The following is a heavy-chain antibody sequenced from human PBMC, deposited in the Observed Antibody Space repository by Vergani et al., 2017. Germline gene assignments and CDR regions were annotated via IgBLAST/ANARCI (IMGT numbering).Heavy chain of an antibody. CDR1: GYTLTELS. CDR3: ATGPHRFYYGGLGLPPKNWFDP. V-gene: IGHV1-24*01. CDR2: FDPEDGET. J-gene: IGHJ5*02. D-gene: IGHD1-26*01. Sequence: QVQLVQSGAEVKKPGASVKVSCKVSGYTLTELSMHWVRQAPGKGLAWMGGFDPEDGETIYAQKFQGRVTMTEDTSTDTAYMELSSLRSEDTAVYYCATGPHRFYYGGLGLPPKNWFDPWGQGTLVTVSS.